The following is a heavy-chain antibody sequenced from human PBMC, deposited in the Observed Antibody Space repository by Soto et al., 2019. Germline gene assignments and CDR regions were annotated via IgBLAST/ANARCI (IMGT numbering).Heavy chain of an antibody. Sequence: EVQLVESGGGLVKPGGSLRISCTASGLTFVYAWMDWVRQAPGKRLEWVGRIKSQAGGGTIEYAAPVKGRITISRDDSTNTVYLQMDRLKTEDTAVYYCTHVSSVAHPFSDFWGQGTLVTVSS. D-gene: IGHD3-3*01. CDR1: GLTFVYAW. V-gene: IGHV3-15*07. CDR2: IKSQAGGGTI. J-gene: IGHJ4*02. CDR3: THVSSVAHPFSDF.